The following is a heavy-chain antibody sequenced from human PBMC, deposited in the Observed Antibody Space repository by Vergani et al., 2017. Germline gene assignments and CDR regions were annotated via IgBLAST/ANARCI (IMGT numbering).Heavy chain of an antibody. CDR3: AGVGGYYDGSGYYYAAGSFDD. CDR1: GGSFSGYY. Sequence: QVHLQESGPGLVNPSETLFLTCTVSGGSFSGYYWSWIRQPPGKRLEWIGSIYYSGSTNYNPALKSRVTISVDTSKNQFSLKLRSVTAADTAVYYCAGVGGYYDGSGYYYAAGSFDDWGQGTLVTVSS. J-gene: IGHJ4*02. V-gene: IGHV4-59*01. CDR2: IYYSGST. D-gene: IGHD3-22*01.